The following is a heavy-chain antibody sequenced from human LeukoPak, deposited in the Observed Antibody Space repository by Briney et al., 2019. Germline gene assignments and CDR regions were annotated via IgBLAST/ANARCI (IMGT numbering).Heavy chain of an antibody. D-gene: IGHD2-15*01. CDR3: ARALGYCSGGSCYELFDY. Sequence: ASVKVSCKASGYTFTGYYMHWVRQAPGQGLEWMGWINPNSGGTNYAQKFQGRVTMTRDTSISTAYMELSRPRSDDTAVYYCARALGYCSGGSCYELFDYWGQGTLVTVSS. J-gene: IGHJ4*02. V-gene: IGHV1-2*02. CDR2: INPNSGGT. CDR1: GYTFTGYY.